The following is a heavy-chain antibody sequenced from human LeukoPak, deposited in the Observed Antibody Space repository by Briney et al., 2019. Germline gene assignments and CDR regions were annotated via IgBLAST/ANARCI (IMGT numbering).Heavy chain of an antibody. CDR3: ARGMPTNFDY. D-gene: IGHD1-26*01. V-gene: IGHV3-74*01. CDR2: ITSDGSST. J-gene: IGHJ4*02. Sequence: GGSLRPSCAASGFTFSSYWMHWVRQAPGKGLVWVSRITSDGSSTSSADSVKGRFTISRDNAKNTLYLQMNSLRVEDTAVYYCARGMPTNFDYWGQGALVTVSS. CDR1: GFTFSSYW.